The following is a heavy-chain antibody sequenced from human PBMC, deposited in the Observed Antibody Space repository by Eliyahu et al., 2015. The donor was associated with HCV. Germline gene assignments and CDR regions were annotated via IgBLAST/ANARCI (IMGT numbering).Heavy chain of an antibody. V-gene: IGHV4-31*02. D-gene: IGHD3-22*01. Sequence: LEWIGYISDSGTTHSNPSLKSRIYMSIDMSKNQFSLRLSSVTAADTAMYHCARVHYDSGGEIDYWGQGTLVTVSA. CDR2: ISDSGTT. J-gene: IGHJ4*02. CDR3: ARVHYDSGGEIDY.